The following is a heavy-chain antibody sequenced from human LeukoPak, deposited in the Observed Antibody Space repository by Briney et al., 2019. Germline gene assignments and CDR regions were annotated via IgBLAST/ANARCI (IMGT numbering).Heavy chain of an antibody. CDR2: ISGSGGST. J-gene: IGHJ3*02. CDR1: GFTFSSYA. CDR3: AKPNSGNNAFDI. D-gene: IGHD5-12*01. V-gene: IGHV3-23*01. Sequence: GGSLRLSCAASGFTFSSYAMSWVRQAPGKGLEWVSAISGSGGSTYYADSVKGRFTISRDNSKNTLYLQMNSLRAEDTAIYYCAKPNSGNNAFDIWGQGTMVTVSS.